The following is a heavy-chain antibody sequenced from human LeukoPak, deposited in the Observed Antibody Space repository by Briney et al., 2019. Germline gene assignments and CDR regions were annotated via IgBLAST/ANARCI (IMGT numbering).Heavy chain of an antibody. CDR1: GFTFSDYT. CDR3: AKSIFGVVSPPAPFDY. Sequence: GGSLRLSCAASGFTFSDYTMNWVRLAPGKGLEWVSSISGSSNYIYYADSVKGRFTISRGNAKNSLYLQMNSLRVEDTAVYYCAKSIFGVVSPPAPFDYWGQGTLVTVSS. J-gene: IGHJ4*02. V-gene: IGHV3-21*04. CDR2: ISGSSNYI. D-gene: IGHD3-3*01.